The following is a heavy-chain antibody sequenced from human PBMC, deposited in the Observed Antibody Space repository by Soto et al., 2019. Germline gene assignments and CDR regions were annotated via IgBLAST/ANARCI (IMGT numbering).Heavy chain of an antibody. J-gene: IGHJ4*02. V-gene: IGHV1-18*04. CDR2: ISAYNGDT. D-gene: IGHD3-22*01. CDR3: ARDWSRYYDNSGLIWFY. CDR1: GYTFRSYG. Sequence: ASVKVSCNASGYTFRSYGISWVRQAPGQGLEWVGWISAYNGDTHDAPKFQGRITLTTETSTDTAYMELRSLRLDDTDVYYCARDWSRYYDNSGLIWFYWGQGSLVTVSS.